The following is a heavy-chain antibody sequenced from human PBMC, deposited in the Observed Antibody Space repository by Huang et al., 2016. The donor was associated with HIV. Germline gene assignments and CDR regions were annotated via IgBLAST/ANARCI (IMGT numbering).Heavy chain of an antibody. CDR3: ARDWSFGSSTSPAD. CDR2: FNPKRGGT. D-gene: IGHD6-6*01. CDR1: GYTFTDSN. Sequence: QVQLVQSGAEVKNPGASVRVSCKASGYTFTDSNIHWGRQAPGQGLGWMGWFNPKRGGTIYAQRVQGRITMTRDTTISTVHMDLRRIQSDDTAVYFCARDWSFGSSTSPADWGQGTLVTVSS. V-gene: IGHV1-2*02. J-gene: IGHJ4*02.